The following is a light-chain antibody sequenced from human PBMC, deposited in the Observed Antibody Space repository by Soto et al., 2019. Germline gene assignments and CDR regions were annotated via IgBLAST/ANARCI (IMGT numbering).Light chain of an antibody. Sequence: QSVLTQPASVSGSPGQSITISCTGTSSDVGGYNYVSWYQQHPGKAPKLMIYDVSNRPSGVSNRFSGSKSGNTASLTISGLQAEDEADYYCSSYTSSSTLWGFGGGTKDTVL. CDR2: DVS. CDR3: SSYTSSSTLWG. V-gene: IGLV2-14*01. J-gene: IGLJ3*02. CDR1: SSDVGGYNY.